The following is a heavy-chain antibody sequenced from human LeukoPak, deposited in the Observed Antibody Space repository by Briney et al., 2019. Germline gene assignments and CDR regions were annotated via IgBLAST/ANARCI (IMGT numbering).Heavy chain of an antibody. D-gene: IGHD5-18*01. V-gene: IGHV3-53*01. CDR3: ARDTANDAFDI. CDR2: IYSGGST. J-gene: IGHJ3*02. Sequence: GGSLRLSCAASGFTVSSNYMSWVRQAPGKGLEWVSVIYSGGSTYYADSVKGRFTISRDNSKNTLYLQMNSLRAEDTAVYYCARDTANDAFDIWGQGTMVTVSS. CDR1: GFTVSSNY.